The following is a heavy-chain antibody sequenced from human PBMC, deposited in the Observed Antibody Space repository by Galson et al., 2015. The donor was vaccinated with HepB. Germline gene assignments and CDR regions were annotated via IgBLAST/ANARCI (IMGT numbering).Heavy chain of an antibody. CDR3: ASLGIPYGDLFDY. Sequence: SVKVSCKASGGTFSSYAISWVRQAPGQGLEWMGGIIPIFGTANYAQKFQGRVTITADESTSTAYMELSSLRSEDTAVYYCASLGIPYGDLFDYWGQGTLVTVSS. CDR1: GGTFSSYA. V-gene: IGHV1-69*13. J-gene: IGHJ4*02. D-gene: IGHD4-17*01. CDR2: IIPIFGTA.